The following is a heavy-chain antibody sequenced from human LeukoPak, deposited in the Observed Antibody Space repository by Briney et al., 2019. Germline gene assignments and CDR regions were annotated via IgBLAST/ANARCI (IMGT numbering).Heavy chain of an antibody. D-gene: IGHD3-22*01. CDR1: GFTFSSYW. V-gene: IGHV3-7*03. J-gene: IGHJ4*02. CDR2: IKQDGSDK. Sequence: GGSLRLSCAASGFTFSSYWMTWVRQAPGKGLEWVANIKQDGSDKYYMDSVRGRFTISRDNAKNSLYLQMNSLRAEDTAVYYCAKYPEGYYGSSGLDYWGQGTLVTVSS. CDR3: AKYPEGYYGSSGLDY.